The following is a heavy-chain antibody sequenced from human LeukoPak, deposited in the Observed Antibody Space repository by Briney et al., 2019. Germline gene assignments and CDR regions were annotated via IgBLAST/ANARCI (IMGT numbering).Heavy chain of an antibody. CDR2: IYSDNT. Sequence: PGGSLRLSCTVSGFTVSSNSMSWVRQAPGKGLEWVSFIYSDNTHYSDSVKGRFTISRDNSKNTLYLQMNSLSAEDTAVYYCAKPQGGGYGCDAFDIWGQGTMVTVSS. CDR3: AKPQGGGYGCDAFDI. CDR1: GFTVSSNS. J-gene: IGHJ3*02. D-gene: IGHD5-12*01. V-gene: IGHV3-66*03.